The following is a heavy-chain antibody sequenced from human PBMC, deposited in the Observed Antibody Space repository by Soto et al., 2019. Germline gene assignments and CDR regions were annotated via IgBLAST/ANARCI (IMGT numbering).Heavy chain of an antibody. V-gene: IGHV4-59*08. Sequence: SETLSLTCTVSGGSISSYYWSWIRQPPGKGLEWIGYIYYSGSTNYNPSLRSRVTISVDTSKNQFSLKLSSVTAADTAVYYCAGLYPYESSGYHLNCWGQGTQVTVSS. J-gene: IGHJ4*02. D-gene: IGHD3-22*01. CDR2: IYYSGST. CDR1: GGSISSYY. CDR3: AGLYPYESSGYHLNC.